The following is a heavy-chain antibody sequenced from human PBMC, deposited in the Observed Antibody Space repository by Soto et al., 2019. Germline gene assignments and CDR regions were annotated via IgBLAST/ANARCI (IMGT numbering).Heavy chain of an antibody. D-gene: IGHD3-16*01. J-gene: IGHJ3*02. V-gene: IGHV4-31*03. CDR3: ARAVGQFGQDAFDI. Sequence: KPSETLSLTCTVSGGSISSGGYYWSWIRQHPGKGLEWIGYIYYSGSTYYNPSLKSRVTISVDTSKNQFSLKLSSVTAADTAVYYCARAVGQFGQDAFDIWGQGTMVTVSS. CDR1: GGSISSGGYY. CDR2: IYYSGST.